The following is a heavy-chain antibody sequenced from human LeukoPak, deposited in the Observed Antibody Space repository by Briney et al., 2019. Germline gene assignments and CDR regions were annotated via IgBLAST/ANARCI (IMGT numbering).Heavy chain of an antibody. V-gene: IGHV1-46*01. Sequence: GASVKVSCKASGYTFTSYYMHWVRQAPGQGLEWMGIINPSGGSTSYAQKFQGRVTMTRDTSTSTVYMELSSLRPDDTAVYYCAKDRAGGSVWYAFDPWGQGTLVTVSS. CDR1: GYTFTSYY. D-gene: IGHD6-13*01. CDR3: AKDRAGGSVWYAFDP. CDR2: INPSGGST. J-gene: IGHJ5*02.